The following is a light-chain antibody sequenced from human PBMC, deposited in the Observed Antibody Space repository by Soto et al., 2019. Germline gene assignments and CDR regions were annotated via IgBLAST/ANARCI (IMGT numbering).Light chain of an antibody. CDR3: QESYSTQYP. V-gene: IGKV1-39*01. J-gene: IGKJ2*01. CDR1: QNINTY. CDR2: AAS. Sequence: DVQLTQSPSSLSASVGDRVTISCRASQNINTYLNWYQHKPGKAPNLVIYAASTVHTGVPLRFSGSGSATDFTLTISSLESEDFGTYYCQESYSTQYPFGQGTKLGI.